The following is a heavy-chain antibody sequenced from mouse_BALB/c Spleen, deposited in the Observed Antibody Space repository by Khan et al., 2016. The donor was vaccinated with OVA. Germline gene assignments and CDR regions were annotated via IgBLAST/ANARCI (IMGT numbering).Heavy chain of an antibody. CDR3: TREGVDGSSFVY. D-gene: IGHD2-3*01. V-gene: IGHV1-69*02. Sequence: QVQLQQPGTELVRPGASVKLSCKASGYTFTSYWINWVKQRPGQGLEWIGNIYPSDSYTNFNQKFKDKATLTVDKSSSTAYMQLSSPTSEDSAVYYCTREGVDGSSFVYWGQGTLVTVSA. J-gene: IGHJ3*01. CDR2: IYPSDSYT. CDR1: GYTFTSYW.